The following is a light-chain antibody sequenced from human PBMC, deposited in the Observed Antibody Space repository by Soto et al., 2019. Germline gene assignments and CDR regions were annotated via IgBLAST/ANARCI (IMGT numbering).Light chain of an antibody. CDR1: TSNIGAGYD. Sequence: QSVLTQPPSVSGAPGQRVTISCTGSTSNIGAGYDVHWYQQVPGTTPKLLIYANNNRPSGVPDRFSGSKSGTSASLVITGLQAEDEADYYCATWDDSLSGVLFGGGTKLTVL. V-gene: IGLV1-40*01. CDR2: ANN. CDR3: ATWDDSLSGVL. J-gene: IGLJ2*01.